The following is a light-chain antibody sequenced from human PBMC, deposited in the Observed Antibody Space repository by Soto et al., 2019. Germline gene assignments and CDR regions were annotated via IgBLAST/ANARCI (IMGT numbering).Light chain of an antibody. CDR2: EVS. V-gene: IGLV2-8*01. J-gene: IGLJ1*01. CDR1: SSDVGGYNY. CDR3: SSYAGSNKV. Sequence: QSVLTQPPSASGSPGQSVTISCTGTSSDVGGYNYVSWYQQHSGKAPKLMIYEVSKRPSGVPDRFSGSKSGNTASLTVSGLQAEDEADYYYSSYAGSNKVFGTGTKVTVL.